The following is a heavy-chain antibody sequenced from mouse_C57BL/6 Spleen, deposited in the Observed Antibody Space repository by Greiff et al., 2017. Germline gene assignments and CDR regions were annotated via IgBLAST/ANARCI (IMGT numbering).Heavy chain of an antibody. D-gene: IGHD2-4*01. J-gene: IGHJ3*01. Sequence: EVHLVESGGGLVKPGGSLKLSCAASGFTFSDYGMHWVRQAPEKGLEWVAYISSGSSTIYYADTVKGRFTISRDNAKNTLFLQMTSLRSEDTARYYCARYDYEWFAYWGQGTLVTVSA. CDR2: ISSGSSTI. CDR1: GFTFSDYG. V-gene: IGHV5-17*01. CDR3: ARYDYEWFAY.